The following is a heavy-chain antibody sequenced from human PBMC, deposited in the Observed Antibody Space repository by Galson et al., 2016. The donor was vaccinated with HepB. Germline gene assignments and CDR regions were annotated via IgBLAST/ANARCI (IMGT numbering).Heavy chain of an antibody. CDR1: GFTFRNAW. J-gene: IGHJ4*02. CDR3: TARNFDWLAPNDY. V-gene: IGHV3-15*01. Sequence: SLRLSCAASGFTFRNAWMSWVRQAPGKGLEWVGRIKSKTDGGTADYAASVKGRFTVSTDDSENTLYLQMNRLKTEDTGVYYCTARNFDWLAPNDYWGQGTRVTVSS. CDR2: IKSKTDGGTA. D-gene: IGHD3-9*01.